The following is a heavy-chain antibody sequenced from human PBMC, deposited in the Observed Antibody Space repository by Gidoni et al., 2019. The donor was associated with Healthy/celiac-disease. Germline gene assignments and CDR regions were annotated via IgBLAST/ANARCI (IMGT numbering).Heavy chain of an antibody. J-gene: IGHJ4*02. V-gene: IGHV3-23*01. CDR2: ISGSGGST. CDR3: AKGGIAASHFAS. CDR1: GFPFSRYA. D-gene: IGHD6-13*01. Sequence: EVPLLESGGGLVQPGGSLRLSFAASGFPFSRYAMSWVRQAPGKGLEWVLAISGSGGSTYYADSVKGRFTISRDNSKNTLYLQMNSLRAEDTAVYYCAKGGIAASHFASWGQGTLVTVSS.